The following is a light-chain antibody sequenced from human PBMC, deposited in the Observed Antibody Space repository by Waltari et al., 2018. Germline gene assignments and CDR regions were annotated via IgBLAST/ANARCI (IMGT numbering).Light chain of an antibody. J-gene: IGKJ4*01. CDR3: QQYNSYSLLS. Sequence: CRARQSISKWLAWYQQKPGKAPKLLIDKASTLESGVPSRCSGSGSGTEFTLTISSLQPDDFATYYCQQYNSYSLLSFGGGTKVEIK. CDR1: QSISKW. V-gene: IGKV1-5*03. CDR2: KAS.